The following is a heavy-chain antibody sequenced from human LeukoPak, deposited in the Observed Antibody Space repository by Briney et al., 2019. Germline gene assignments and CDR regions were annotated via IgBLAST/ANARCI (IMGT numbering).Heavy chain of an antibody. CDR3: ARGLGTVTTTYGFDI. J-gene: IGHJ3*02. D-gene: IGHD4-17*01. V-gene: IGHV1-2*02. CDR2: INPNSGDT. Sequence: ASVKVSCKASGYTFTGYYIHWVRQAPGQGLEWMGWINPNSGDTSYAQKFQGRVTMTRDTSISTAHMELSSLRSDDTAVYYCARGLGTVTTTYGFDIWGQGTMVTVSS. CDR1: GYTFTGYY.